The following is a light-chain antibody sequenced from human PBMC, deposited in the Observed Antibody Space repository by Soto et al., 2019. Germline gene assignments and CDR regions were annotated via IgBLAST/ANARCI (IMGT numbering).Light chain of an antibody. V-gene: IGLV1-47*02. CDR2: SNN. CDR3: AAWDDSLSGYV. CDR1: SSNIGSNY. J-gene: IGLJ1*01. Sequence: QSFLTQPPSASLTPGQRVTISCSGSSSNIGSNYVYWYQQLPGTAPKLLIYSNNQRPSGVPDRFSGSKSGTSASLAISGLRSEDEADYYCAAWDDSLSGYVFGTGTKVTAL.